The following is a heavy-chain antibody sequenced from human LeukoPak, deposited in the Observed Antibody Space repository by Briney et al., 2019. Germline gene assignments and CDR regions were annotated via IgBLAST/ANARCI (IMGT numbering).Heavy chain of an antibody. V-gene: IGHV3-23*01. CDR2: ISGSGGST. D-gene: IGHD6-13*01. J-gene: IGHJ4*02. CDR1: GFTFSSYA. CDR3: AKSPGVSEAAADTGMFDY. Sequence: PGGSLRLSCAASGFTFSSYAMSWVRQAPGKGLEWISAISGSGGSTYYADSVKGRFTISRDTSKNTLYLQMNSLRAEDTAVYYCAKSPGVSEAAADTGMFDYWGQGTLVTVSS.